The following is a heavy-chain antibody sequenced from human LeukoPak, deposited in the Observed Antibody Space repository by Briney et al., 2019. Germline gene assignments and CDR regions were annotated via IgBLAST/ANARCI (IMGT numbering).Heavy chain of an antibody. CDR1: GFIFSNYA. CDR3: AKEVVVVPAACFDY. Sequence: PGGSLRLSCAASGFIFSNYAMQWVRQAPGMGLEWVAFIRYDGGNTYYADSVKGRFTISRDNSKNTLYLQMNSLRAEDTAVYYCAKEVVVVPAACFDYWGQGTLVTVSS. J-gene: IGHJ4*02. CDR2: IRYDGGNT. D-gene: IGHD2-2*01. V-gene: IGHV3-30*02.